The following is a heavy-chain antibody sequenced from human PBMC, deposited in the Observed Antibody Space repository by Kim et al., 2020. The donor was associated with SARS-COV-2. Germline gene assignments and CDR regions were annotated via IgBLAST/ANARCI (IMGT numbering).Heavy chain of an antibody. J-gene: IGHJ4*02. Sequence: GGSLRLSCAASGFTFSSYAMSWVRQAPGKGLEWVSAISGSGGSTYYADSVKGRFTISRDNSKNTLYLQMNSLRAEDTAVYYCAKVMRYCSSTSCYAYYFDYWGQGTLVTVSS. D-gene: IGHD2-2*01. CDR3: AKVMRYCSSTSCYAYYFDY. CDR2: ISGSGGST. V-gene: IGHV3-23*01. CDR1: GFTFSSYA.